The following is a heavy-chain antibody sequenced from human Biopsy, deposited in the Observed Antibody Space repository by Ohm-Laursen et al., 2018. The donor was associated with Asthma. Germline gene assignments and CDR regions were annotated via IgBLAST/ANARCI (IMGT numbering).Heavy chain of an antibody. D-gene: IGHD3-22*01. CDR2: ILTKFDIT. CDR3: ARSYDTDSYPVLVLDY. J-gene: IGHJ4*02. CDR1: GGSFSNFA. Sequence: SVKVSCKASGGSFSNFAFSWVRQAPGHGLEWMGTILTKFDITSYAEKFQGRVAITADKSTSTTYMELSRLRSEDTAVYYCARSYDTDSYPVLVLDYWGQGTLVTVSS. V-gene: IGHV1-69*04.